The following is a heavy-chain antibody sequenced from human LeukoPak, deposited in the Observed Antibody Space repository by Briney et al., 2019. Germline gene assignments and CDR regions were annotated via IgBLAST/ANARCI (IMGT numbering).Heavy chain of an antibody. CDR3: ASPLKETYYDSSGYLPDAFDI. CDR2: IYYSGST. Sequence: KPSETLSLTCTVSGGSISSSSYYWGWIRQPPGKGLEWIGSIYYSGSTYYNPSLKSRVTISVDTSKNQFSLKLSSVTAADTAVYYCASPLKETYYDSSGYLPDAFDIWGQGTMVTVSS. J-gene: IGHJ3*02. V-gene: IGHV4-39*01. CDR1: GGSISSSSYY. D-gene: IGHD3-22*01.